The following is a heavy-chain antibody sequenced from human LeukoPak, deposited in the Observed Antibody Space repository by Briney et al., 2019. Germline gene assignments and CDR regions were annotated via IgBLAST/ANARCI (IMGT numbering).Heavy chain of an antibody. CDR1: GYTFTSYG. CDR2: INVGNGNT. CDR3: ARDFAWLPN. V-gene: IGHV1-3*01. D-gene: IGHD6-19*01. Sequence: ASVKVSCKASGYTFTSYGIHWVRQAPGQRLEWMGWINVGNGNTKYSEKFQGRVTITRDTSASTAYIELSSLRSEDTAVYYCARDFAWLPNWGQGTLVTVSS. J-gene: IGHJ4*02.